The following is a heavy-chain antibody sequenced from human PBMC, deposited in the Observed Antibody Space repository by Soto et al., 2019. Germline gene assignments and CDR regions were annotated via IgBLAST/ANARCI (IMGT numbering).Heavy chain of an antibody. CDR2: IGTAGDT. CDR3: ARDRKDIVLVPAPFDP. V-gene: IGHV3-13*04. J-gene: IGHJ5*02. CDR1: GFTFSNSD. D-gene: IGHD2-2*01. Sequence: GVSLRLSCAASGFTFSNSDMTWVRQATGKGLEWVSAIGTAGDTYYPGSVKGRFTISRENAKNSLYLQMNSLRAGDTAVYYCARDRKDIVLVPAPFDPWGQGTLVTVSS.